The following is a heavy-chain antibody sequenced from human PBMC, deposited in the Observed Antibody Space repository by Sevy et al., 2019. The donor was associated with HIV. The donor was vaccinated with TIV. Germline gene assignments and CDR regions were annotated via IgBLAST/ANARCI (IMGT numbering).Heavy chain of an antibody. CDR1: GFTFSSYW. D-gene: IGHD6-6*01. V-gene: IGHV3-7*03. Sequence: GGSLRLSCAASGFTFSSYWMSWVRQAPGKGLEWVANIKQDGSGKDYVDSVKGRFSISRDNAKNSLYLQMNSLRAEDTAVYYCARAQYSYNYYYYCMDVWGQGTTVTVSS. J-gene: IGHJ6*02. CDR2: IKQDGSGK. CDR3: ARAQYSYNYYYYCMDV.